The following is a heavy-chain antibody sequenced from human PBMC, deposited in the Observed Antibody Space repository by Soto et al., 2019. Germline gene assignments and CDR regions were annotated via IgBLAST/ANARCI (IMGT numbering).Heavy chain of an antibody. Sequence: QVQLQESGPGLVKPSGTLSLTCAVSGGSISSINWWSWVRQPPGKGLEWIGEIYHSGSTNYNPSLKSRVTISVDKSKNQFALKLSSVTAADTAVYYCARVRVVRGLLGRFDYWGQGTLVTVSS. CDR1: GGSISSINW. V-gene: IGHV4-4*02. J-gene: IGHJ4*02. CDR2: IYHSGST. CDR3: ARVRVVRGLLGRFDY. D-gene: IGHD2-15*01.